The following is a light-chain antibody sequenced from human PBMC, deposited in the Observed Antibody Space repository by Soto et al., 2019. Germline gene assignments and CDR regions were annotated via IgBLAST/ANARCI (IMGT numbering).Light chain of an antibody. V-gene: IGKV1-39*01. CDR1: QSIANY. Sequence: DIQMTQSPSSLSASVGDRVTITCRASQSIANYVNWYQQKPGKAPKLLIYAASTLQSGVPSRFSGSGSGTDFTLTISSLQPEDFATYYCQQSHNRALTFGGGTKVEIK. CDR3: QQSHNRALT. J-gene: IGKJ4*01. CDR2: AAS.